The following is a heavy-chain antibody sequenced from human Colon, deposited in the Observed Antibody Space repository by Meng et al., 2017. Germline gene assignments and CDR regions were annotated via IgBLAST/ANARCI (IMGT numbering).Heavy chain of an antibody. CDR2: VYPSGNT. J-gene: IGHJ4*02. Sequence: LRLSCTVSGDAVTSGGYYWSWIRQHPGKGLEWIGYVYPSGNTYYNPSLESRITISLDTSKNQFSLNLTSVTAADTAVYFCARGNGYSYGPFDYWGQGTLVTAPQ. CDR1: GDAVTSGGYY. D-gene: IGHD5-18*01. V-gene: IGHV4-31*03. CDR3: ARGNGYSYGPFDY.